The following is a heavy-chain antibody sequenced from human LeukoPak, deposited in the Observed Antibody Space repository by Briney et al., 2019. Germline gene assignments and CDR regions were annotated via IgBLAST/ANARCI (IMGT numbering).Heavy chain of an antibody. CDR3: ARDPLTTVVTPVDY. CDR1: GFTFSSYS. V-gene: IGHV3-48*01. CDR2: ISSSSSTI. Sequence: GGSLRLSCAASGFTFSSYSMNWVRQAPGKGLEWASCISSSSSTIYYADSVKGRFTISRDNAKNSLYLQMNSLRAEDTAVYYCARDPLTTVVTPVDYWGQGTLVTVSS. D-gene: IGHD4-23*01. J-gene: IGHJ4*02.